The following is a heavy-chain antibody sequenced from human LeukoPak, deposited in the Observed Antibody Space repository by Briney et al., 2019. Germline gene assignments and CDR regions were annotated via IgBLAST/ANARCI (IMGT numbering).Heavy chain of an antibody. D-gene: IGHD3-22*01. CDR2: ISAYNGNT. CDR1: GYTFTSYG. V-gene: IGHV1-18*01. Sequence: EASVKVSCTASGYTFTSYGISWVRQAPGQGLEWMGWISAYNGNTNYAQKLQGRVTMTTDTSTSTACMELRSLRSDDTAVYYCARDQRYDSSGPFGLWGQGTLVTVSS. CDR3: ARDQRYDSSGPFGL. J-gene: IGHJ4*02.